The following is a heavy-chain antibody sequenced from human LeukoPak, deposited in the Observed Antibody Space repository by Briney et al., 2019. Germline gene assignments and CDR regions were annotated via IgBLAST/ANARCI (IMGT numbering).Heavy chain of an antibody. CDR2: ISGSGGST. CDR1: GFTFSSYA. V-gene: IGHV3-23*01. Sequence: GGSLRLSCAASGFTFSSYAMSWVRQAPGKGLEWVSAISGSGGSTYYADSVKGRFTISRDNSRNTLYLQMNSLRAEDTAVYYCATTFYYYGSGSPGWFDPWGQGTLVTVSS. D-gene: IGHD3-10*01. J-gene: IGHJ5*02. CDR3: ATTFYYYGSGSPGWFDP.